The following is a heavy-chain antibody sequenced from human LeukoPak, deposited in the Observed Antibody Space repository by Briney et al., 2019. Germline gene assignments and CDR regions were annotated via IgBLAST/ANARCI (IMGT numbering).Heavy chain of an antibody. D-gene: IGHD4-17*01. V-gene: IGHV3-30-3*01. CDR1: EFTFSRHD. J-gene: IGHJ4*02. CDR2: ISYDGSNK. Sequence: GGSLRLSCAASEFTFSRHDMHWVRQAPGKGLEWVAVISYDGSNKYYADSVKGRFTISRDNSKNTLYLQMNSLRAEDTAVYYCARETGSAVGSTDFDYWGQGTLVTVSS. CDR3: ARETGSAVGSTDFDY.